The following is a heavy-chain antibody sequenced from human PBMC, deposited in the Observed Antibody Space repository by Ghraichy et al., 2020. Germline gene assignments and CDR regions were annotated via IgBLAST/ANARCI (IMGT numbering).Heavy chain of an antibody. CDR1: GFTFSSYA. CDR3: AKVWGYCSSTSCYTTPFDY. V-gene: IGHV3-23*01. J-gene: IGHJ4*02. CDR2: ISGSGGST. D-gene: IGHD2-2*02. Sequence: GGSLRLSCAASGFTFSSYAMSWVRQAPGKGLEWVSAISGSGGSTYYADSVKGRFTISRDNSKNTLYLQMNSLRAEDTAVYYCAKVWGYCSSTSCYTTPFDYWGQGTLVTVSS.